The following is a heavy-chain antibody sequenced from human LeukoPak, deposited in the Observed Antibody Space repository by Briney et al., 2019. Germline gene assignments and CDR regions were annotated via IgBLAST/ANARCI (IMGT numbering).Heavy chain of an antibody. V-gene: IGHV3-15*01. Sequence: GGSLRPSCAASGFTFSNAWMSWVRQAPGKGLEWVGRIKSKTDGGTTDYAAPVKGRFTISRGDSKNTLYLQMNSLKTEDTAVYYCTTDLYSSGWYLRNHFDCWGQGTLVTVSS. CDR2: IKSKTDGGTT. D-gene: IGHD6-19*01. J-gene: IGHJ4*02. CDR1: GFTFSNAW. CDR3: TTDLYSSGWYLRNHFDC.